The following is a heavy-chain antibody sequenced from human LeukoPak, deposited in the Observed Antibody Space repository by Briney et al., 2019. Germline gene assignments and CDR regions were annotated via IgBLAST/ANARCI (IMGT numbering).Heavy chain of an antibody. V-gene: IGHV1-69*04. CDR3: ARGPITIFGVVPPLV. J-gene: IGHJ4*02. CDR2: IIPILGIA. Sequence: SVKVSCKASGGTFSSYAISWVRQAPGQGLEWMGRIIPILGIANYAQKFQGRVTITADKSTSTAYMELSSLRSEDTAVYYCARGPITIFGVVPPLVWGQGTLVTVSS. CDR1: GGTFSSYA. D-gene: IGHD3-3*01.